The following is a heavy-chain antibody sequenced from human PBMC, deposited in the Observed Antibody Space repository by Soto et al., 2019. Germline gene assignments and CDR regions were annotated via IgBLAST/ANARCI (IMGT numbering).Heavy chain of an antibody. CDR2: INAGNGNT. V-gene: IGHV1-3*01. CDR1: GYTFTSYA. J-gene: IGHJ4*02. Sequence: QVQLVQSGAEVKKPGASVKVSCKASGYTFTSYAMHWVRQAPGQRLEWMGWINAGNGNTKYSQKFQGRVTITRDTSATTTYNGLRSLRAGDRALYYCAQGCSSGYYWGQGTLVTVSS. D-gene: IGHD6-19*01. CDR3: AQGCSSGYY.